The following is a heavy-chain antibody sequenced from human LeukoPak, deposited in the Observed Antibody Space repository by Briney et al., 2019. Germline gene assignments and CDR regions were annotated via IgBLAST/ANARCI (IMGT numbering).Heavy chain of an antibody. J-gene: IGHJ4*02. Sequence: SETLSLTCTVSGGSISSYYWSWIRQPPGKGLGWIGYIYYSGSTNFNPSLKSRVTMSVDTSKNQFSLNLNSVTAADTAMYYCARGVAGKGIDYWGQGTLVTVSS. V-gene: IGHV4-59*01. CDR2: IYYSGST. CDR3: ARGVAGKGIDY. CDR1: GGSISSYY. D-gene: IGHD6-19*01.